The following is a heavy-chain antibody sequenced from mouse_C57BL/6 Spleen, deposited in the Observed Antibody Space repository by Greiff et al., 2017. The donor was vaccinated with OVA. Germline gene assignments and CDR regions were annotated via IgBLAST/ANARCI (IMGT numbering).Heavy chain of an antibody. CDR2: IHPNSGST. D-gene: IGHD2-4*01. J-gene: IGHJ2*01. CDR3: ARSPGNDYGDY. CDR1: GYTFTSYW. Sequence: VQLQQSGAELVKPGASVKLSCKASGYTFTSYWMHWVKQRPGQGLEWIGMIHPNSGSTNYNEKFKSKATLTVDKSSSTAYMQLSSLTSEDSAVYYCARSPGNDYGDYWGQGTTLTVSS. V-gene: IGHV1-64*01.